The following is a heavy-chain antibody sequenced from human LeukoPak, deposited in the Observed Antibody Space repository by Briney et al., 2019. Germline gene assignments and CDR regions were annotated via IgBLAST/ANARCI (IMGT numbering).Heavy chain of an antibody. Sequence: PSETLSLTCTVSGGSISSYSWSWIRQPPGKGLEWIGYIYYSGITNYNPSLKSRVTISVDTSKNQFSLKLSSVTAADTAVYYCARDGGRFSFGFGYWGQGTLVTVSS. CDR1: GGSISSYS. CDR2: IYYSGIT. V-gene: IGHV4-59*01. D-gene: IGHD5-18*01. J-gene: IGHJ4*02. CDR3: ARDGGRFSFGFGY.